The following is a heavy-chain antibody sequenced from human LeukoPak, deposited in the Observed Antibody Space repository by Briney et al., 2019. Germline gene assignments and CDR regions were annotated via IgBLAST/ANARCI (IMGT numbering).Heavy chain of an antibody. V-gene: IGHV4-30-4*08. CDR3: GRASNDFWSGYPN. J-gene: IGHJ4*02. D-gene: IGHD3-3*01. Sequence: SQTLSLTCTVSGGSISSGDYYWSWIRQPPGKGLEWIGYIYYSGSTYYNPSLKSRVTISVDTSKNQFSLKLSSVTAADTAVYYCGRASNDFWSGYPNWGQGTLVTVSS. CDR1: GGSISSGDYY. CDR2: IYYSGST.